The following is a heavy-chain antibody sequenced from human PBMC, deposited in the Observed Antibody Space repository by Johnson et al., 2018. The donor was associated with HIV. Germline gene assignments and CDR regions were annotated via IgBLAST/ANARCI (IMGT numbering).Heavy chain of an antibody. Sequence: QVQLVESGGGLIQPGGSLRLSCAASGFTVSINYMSWVRQAPGKGLEWVAVISYDGSNKYYADSVKGRFTISRDNSKNTLYLQMNSLRPEDTAVYDCARDYAGDSSGYYFGAFDIWGQGTMVTVSS. CDR3: ARDYAGDSSGYYFGAFDI. CDR1: GFTVSINY. V-gene: IGHV3-30-3*01. J-gene: IGHJ3*02. D-gene: IGHD3-22*01. CDR2: ISYDGSNK.